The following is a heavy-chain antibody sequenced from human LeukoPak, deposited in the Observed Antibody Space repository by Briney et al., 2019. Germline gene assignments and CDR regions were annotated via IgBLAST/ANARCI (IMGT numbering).Heavy chain of an antibody. D-gene: IGHD4-4*01. J-gene: IGHJ4*02. Sequence: PGGSLRLSCAASGFTFSSYAMSWVRQAPGKGLEWVSAISGSGGSTYYADSVKGRLTISRDNSKNTLYLQMNSLRAEDTAVYYCAKWQRLQYKPPPRYYFDYWGQGTLVTVSS. V-gene: IGHV3-23*01. CDR1: GFTFSSYA. CDR2: ISGSGGST. CDR3: AKWQRLQYKPPPRYYFDY.